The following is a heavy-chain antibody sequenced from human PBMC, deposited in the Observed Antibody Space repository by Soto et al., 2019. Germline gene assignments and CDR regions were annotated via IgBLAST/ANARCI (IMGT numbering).Heavy chain of an antibody. CDR3: ARESSHFWSGYYNPYYFDY. Sequence: GASVKLSCEASGGTFRSYTISWVRQAPGQGLEWMGRIIPILGIANYAQKFQGRVTITADKSTSTAYMELSSLRSEDTAVYYCARESSHFWSGYYNPYYFDYWGQGTLVTVSS. CDR2: IIPILGIA. V-gene: IGHV1-69*04. D-gene: IGHD3-3*02. J-gene: IGHJ4*02. CDR1: GGTFRSYT.